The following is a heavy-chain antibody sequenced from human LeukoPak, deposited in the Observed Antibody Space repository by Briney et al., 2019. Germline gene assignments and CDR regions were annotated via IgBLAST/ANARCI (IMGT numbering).Heavy chain of an antibody. Sequence: PSETLSLTCTVSGGSISSGSYYWSWIRQPAGKGLEWTGRIYTSGSTNYNPSLKSRVTISVDTSKNQFSLKLSSVTAADTAVYYCARIPAETQLVDPWGQGTLVTVSS. V-gene: IGHV4-61*02. D-gene: IGHD6-6*01. CDR1: GGSISSGSYY. CDR3: ARIPAETQLVDP. J-gene: IGHJ5*02. CDR2: IYTSGST.